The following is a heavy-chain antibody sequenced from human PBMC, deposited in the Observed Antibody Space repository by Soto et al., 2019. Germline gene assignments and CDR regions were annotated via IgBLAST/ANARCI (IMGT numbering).Heavy chain of an antibody. CDR3: VRDGTKNLRDWFDP. Sequence: PSETMSLTSHVSGASLACYYWSWIRQPPGKGLEWIGRIYATGSTDYNPSLKSRLTMSVDMSKKQFSLTLRSVTAADTAMYYCVRDGTKNLRDWFDPWGQGILVTISS. V-gene: IGHV4-4*07. D-gene: IGHD1-1*01. CDR1: GASLACYY. CDR2: IYATGST. J-gene: IGHJ5*02.